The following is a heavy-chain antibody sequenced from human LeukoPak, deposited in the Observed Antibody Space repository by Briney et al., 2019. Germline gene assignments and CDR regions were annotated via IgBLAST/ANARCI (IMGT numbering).Heavy chain of an antibody. CDR3: AKKTGYSSGWNDY. V-gene: IGHV3-9*01. CDR1: GFTFDDYA. J-gene: IGHJ4*02. D-gene: IGHD6-19*01. CDR2: ISWNSGSI. Sequence: PGGSLRLSCAASGFTFDDYAMHWVRQAPGKGLEWVSGISWNSGSIGYADSVKGRFTISRDNAKNSLYLQMNSLRAEDTALYYCAKKTGYSSGWNDYWGQGTLVTVSS.